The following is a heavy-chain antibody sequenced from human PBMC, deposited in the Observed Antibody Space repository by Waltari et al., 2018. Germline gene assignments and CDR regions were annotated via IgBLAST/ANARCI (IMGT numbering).Heavy chain of an antibody. J-gene: IGHJ5*02. CDR1: GGSISGFY. V-gene: IGHV4-59*01. Sequence: QVQLQESGPSLLKPSETLSLICTVSGGSISGFYWSWVRQPPGKGLDWFCYIYYTGSTNFNPSLKSRVTMSVDTSKNQFSLKLSSVTAADTAFYYCARGGGGDWEWFDPWGQGTLVTVSS. CDR3: ARGGGGDWEWFDP. D-gene: IGHD2-21*02. CDR2: IYYTGST.